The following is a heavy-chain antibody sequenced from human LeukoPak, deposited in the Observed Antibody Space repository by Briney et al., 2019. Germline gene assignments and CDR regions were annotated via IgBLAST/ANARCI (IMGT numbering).Heavy chain of an antibody. CDR2: IIPIFGTT. J-gene: IGHJ6*03. CDR1: GGTFSSYA. Sequence: ASVKASCKASGGTFSSYAVSWVRQAPGQGLEWIGGIIPIFGTTNYVQKFQGRVTNTTDESTSTAYMELNSLRSEDTAVYYCARAPSRYSNVERSVGRWFYYYMDVWGQGTTVTVSS. D-gene: IGHD4-11*01. V-gene: IGHV1-69*05. CDR3: ARAPSRYSNVERSVGRWFYYYMDV.